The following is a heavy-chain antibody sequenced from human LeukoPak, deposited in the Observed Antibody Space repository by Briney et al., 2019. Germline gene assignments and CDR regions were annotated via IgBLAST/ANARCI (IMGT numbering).Heavy chain of an antibody. CDR3: ARFETGAVKSIDY. CDR1: GFTFSSYS. CDR2: ISSSSSTI. J-gene: IGHJ4*02. D-gene: IGHD6-19*01. Sequence: SGGSLRLSCAASGFTFSSYSMNWVRQAPGKGLEWVSYISSSSSTIYYADSVKGRFTTSRDDAKNSLYLQMSSLRAEDSAVYYCARFETGAVKSIDYWGQGALVTVSS. V-gene: IGHV3-48*04.